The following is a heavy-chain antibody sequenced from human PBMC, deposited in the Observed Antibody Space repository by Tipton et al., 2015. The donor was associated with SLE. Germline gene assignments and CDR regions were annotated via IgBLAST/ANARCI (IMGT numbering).Heavy chain of an antibody. CDR3: AKKKGGTMEDY. CDR1: GGSISSSGHS. V-gene: IGHV4-39*07. CDR2: IYYSVAT. D-gene: IGHD1-7*01. Sequence: TLSLTCTVSGGSISSSGHSWGWIRPPPGKGLEWIGSIYYSVATHYNPSLQSRLTISIDTSKNQLSLQLTSVTAADTAVYYCAKKKGGTMEDYWGQGTLVTVSS. J-gene: IGHJ4*02.